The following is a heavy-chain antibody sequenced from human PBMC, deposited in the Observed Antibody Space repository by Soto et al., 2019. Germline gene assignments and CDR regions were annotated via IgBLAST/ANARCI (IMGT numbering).Heavy chain of an antibody. CDR3: AADPYGSGSYYIPQCY. CDR2: IVVGSGNT. D-gene: IGHD3-10*01. V-gene: IGHV1-58*01. CDR1: GFTFTSSA. J-gene: IGHJ4*02. Sequence: SVKVSCKASGFTFTSSAVQWVRQARGQHLEWIGWIVVGSGNTNYAQKFQERVTITRDMSTSTAYMELSSLRSEDTAVYYCAADPYGSGSYYIPQCYWGQGTLVTVSS.